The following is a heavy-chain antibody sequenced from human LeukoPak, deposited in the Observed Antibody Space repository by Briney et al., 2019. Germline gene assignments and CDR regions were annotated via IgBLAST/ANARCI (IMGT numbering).Heavy chain of an antibody. D-gene: IGHD3-22*01. V-gene: IGHV1-18*01. CDR2: ISGYNGDT. Sequence: GASVKVSCKASGYSFNNYGISWVRQAPGRGLEWMGWISGYNGDTKFAQKFQGRVTITTDKSTTTASMELRSLRSDDTAVYFCAREYYYDTSGYYSAYYNYGMDVWGQGTTVTVSS. CDR3: AREYYYDTSGYYSAYYNYGMDV. CDR1: GYSFNNYG. J-gene: IGHJ6*02.